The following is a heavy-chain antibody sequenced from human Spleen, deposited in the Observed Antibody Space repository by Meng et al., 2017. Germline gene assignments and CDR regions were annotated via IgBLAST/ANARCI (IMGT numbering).Heavy chain of an antibody. CDR1: GGSFSDYY. CDR2: INHSGST. Sequence: GQLQESGPGLVKPSQTLSLTCTVSGGSFSDYYWSWIRQPPGKGLEWIGEINHSGSTNYNPSLESRATISVDTSQNNLSLKLSSVTAADSAVYYCARGPTTMAHDFDYWGQGTLVTVSS. CDR3: ARGPTTMAHDFDY. V-gene: IGHV4-34*09. J-gene: IGHJ4*02. D-gene: IGHD4-11*01.